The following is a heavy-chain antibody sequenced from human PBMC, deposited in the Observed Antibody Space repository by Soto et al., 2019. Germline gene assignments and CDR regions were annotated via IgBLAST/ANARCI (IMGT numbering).Heavy chain of an antibody. D-gene: IGHD1-26*01. J-gene: IGHJ6*02. CDR3: ATAPAWGAKGGMDV. CDR2: ISNDGIKK. V-gene: IGHV3-30*03. CDR1: GFTFSSYG. Sequence: QVQLVESGGGVVQPGGSLRLSCAASGFTFSSYGVHWVRQAPGKGLEWVAVISNDGIKKNYGESAKGRFTISRDNTKNTLYLQKNSMRTEDDAVYYCATAPAWGAKGGMDVWGQGTTVTATS.